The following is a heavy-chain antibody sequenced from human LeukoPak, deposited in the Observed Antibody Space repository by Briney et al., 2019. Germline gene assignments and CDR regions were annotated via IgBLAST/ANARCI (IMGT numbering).Heavy chain of an antibody. Sequence: GASVKVSCKASGYTFTSYYMHWVRQVPGQGPEWMGIINPSGGSTSYAQKFQGRVTMTRDTSTSTVYMELSSLRSEDTAVYYCARPGYCSGGSCYSDYWGQGTLVTVSS. J-gene: IGHJ4*02. CDR3: ARPGYCSGGSCYSDY. CDR1: GYTFTSYY. D-gene: IGHD2-15*01. V-gene: IGHV1-46*03. CDR2: INPSGGST.